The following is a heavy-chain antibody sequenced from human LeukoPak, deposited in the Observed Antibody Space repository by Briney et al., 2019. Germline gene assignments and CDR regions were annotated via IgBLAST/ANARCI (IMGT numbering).Heavy chain of an antibody. D-gene: IGHD3-3*01. Sequence: ASVKVSCKASGGTFSSYAISWVRQAPGQGLEWMGGIIPIFGTANYAQKFQGRVTITTDESTSTAYMELSSLRSEDTAVYYCARGAAPDYDFWSGYYTGYYYYYMDVWGKGTTVTVSS. J-gene: IGHJ6*03. CDR3: ARGAAPDYDFWSGYYTGYYYYYMDV. CDR2: IIPIFGTA. V-gene: IGHV1-69*05. CDR1: GGTFSSYA.